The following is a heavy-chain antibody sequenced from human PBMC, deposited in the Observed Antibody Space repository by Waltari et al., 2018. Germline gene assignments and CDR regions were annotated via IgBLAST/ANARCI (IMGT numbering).Heavy chain of an antibody. D-gene: IGHD3-22*01. V-gene: IGHV4-59*01. Sequence: QVQLQESGPGLVKPSETLSLTCTVSGGSISSYYWSWIRQPPGKGLEWIGYIYYSGSTNYTPSLKSRVTISVDTSKNQFSLKLSSVTAADTAVYYCARSEGDSSGYYSAAFDIWGQGTMVTVSS. CDR2: IYYSGST. CDR1: GGSISSYY. J-gene: IGHJ3*02. CDR3: ARSEGDSSGYYSAAFDI.